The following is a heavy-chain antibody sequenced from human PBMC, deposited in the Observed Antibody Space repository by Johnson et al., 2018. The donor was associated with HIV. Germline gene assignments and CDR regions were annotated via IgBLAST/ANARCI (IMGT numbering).Heavy chain of an antibody. V-gene: IGHV3-9*01. D-gene: IGHD3-3*01. CDR3: TKGRICGVVMEAFDI. Sequence: VQLVESGGGLLQPGRSLRLSCVASGFSFDDYAMHWVRQAPGKGLEWVSGISWNSGTIGFVDSLKGRFTISRDNAKNSLYLQMNSLRAEDAALHYWTKGRICGVVMEAFDIWGQGTMVTVS. CDR2: ISWNSGTI. J-gene: IGHJ3*02. CDR1: GFSFDDYA.